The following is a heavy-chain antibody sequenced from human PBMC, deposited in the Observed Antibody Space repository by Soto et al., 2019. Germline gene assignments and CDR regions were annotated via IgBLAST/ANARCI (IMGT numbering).Heavy chain of an antibody. CDR1: GGSISSGGYY. CDR3: ARDPAP. CDR2: IYNSGST. V-gene: IGHV4-31*03. J-gene: IGHJ5*02. Sequence: QVQLQESGPGLVKASQTLSLTCTVSGGSISSGGYYWSWIRQHPGKGLEWIGYIYNSGSTYYNPSLNSRFIISADTSKNQFSLKFSSVTAADTAVYYCARDPAPWGQGTLVTVSS.